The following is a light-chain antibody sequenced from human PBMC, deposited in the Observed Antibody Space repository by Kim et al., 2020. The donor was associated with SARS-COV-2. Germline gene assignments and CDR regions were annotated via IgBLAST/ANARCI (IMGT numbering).Light chain of an antibody. CDR3: QQYGSSFT. Sequence: LSPGEGATLSCRASQSVSSSYLAWYQQKPGQAPRLLIYGASSRATGIPDRFSGSGSGTDFTLTISRLEPEDFAVYYCQQYGSSFTFGPGTKVDIK. CDR2: GAS. J-gene: IGKJ3*01. V-gene: IGKV3-20*01. CDR1: QSVSSSY.